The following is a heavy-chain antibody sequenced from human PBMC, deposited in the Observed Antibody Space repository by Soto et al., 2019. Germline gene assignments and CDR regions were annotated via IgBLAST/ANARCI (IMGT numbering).Heavy chain of an antibody. CDR1: GGAISSYY. D-gene: IGHD2-2*01. V-gene: IGHV4-4*07. CDR2: IYTSGST. Sequence: QVQLQDSVPGLVKPSETLSLTCTVSGGAISSYYWCWIRHPAWKGLERIGRIYTSGSTNYDPSLKSRVAMSVDTSKTQFALKLSSVTAADTEVSYCEGDLPKEKYYYYYYVMEVRGQCTTATVSS. J-gene: IGHJ6*02. CDR3: EGDLPKEKYYYYYYVMEV.